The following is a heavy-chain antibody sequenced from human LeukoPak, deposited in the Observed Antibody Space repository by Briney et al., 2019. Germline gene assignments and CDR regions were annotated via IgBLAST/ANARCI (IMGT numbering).Heavy chain of an antibody. CDR1: GGTFSNDA. Sequence: ASVKVSCKASGGTFSNDAISWVRQAPGQGLEWMGRIIPNLGMALYAQKFKGRVTITADKSPSTAYMELSSLTSEDTAVYFCARDRIPSYYDSSGYHYIFDYWGQGTLVTVSS. CDR3: ARDRIPSYYDSSGYHYIFDY. V-gene: IGHV1-69*04. J-gene: IGHJ4*02. CDR2: IIPNLGMA. D-gene: IGHD3-22*01.